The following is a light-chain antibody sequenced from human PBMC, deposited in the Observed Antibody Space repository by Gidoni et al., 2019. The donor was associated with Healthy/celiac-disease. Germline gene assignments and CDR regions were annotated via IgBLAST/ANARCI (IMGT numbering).Light chain of an antibody. CDR2: EVS. CDR3: SSYTISSAL. Sequence: QSALTQPDSVSGSPGQSITISCPGTSSDVGGYNYVSCDQQHPGKAPKLMIYEVSNRPSGVSNRFSGSKSGNTASLTISGLQAEDDADYYCSSYTISSALFGGGTKLTVL. V-gene: IGLV2-14*01. J-gene: IGLJ2*01. CDR1: SSDVGGYNY.